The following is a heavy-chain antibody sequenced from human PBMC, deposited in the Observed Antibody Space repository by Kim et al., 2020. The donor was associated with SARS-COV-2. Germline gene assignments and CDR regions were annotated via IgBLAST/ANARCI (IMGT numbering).Heavy chain of an antibody. Sequence: SETLSLTCTVSGGSISSSSYYWGWIRQPPGKGLEWIGSIYYSGSTYYNPSLKSRVTISVDTSKNQFSLKLSSVTAADTAVYYCAVVEQQLVWGFDYWGQGTLVTVSS. CDR1: GGSISSSSYY. V-gene: IGHV4-39*01. CDR2: IYYSGST. CDR3: AVVEQQLVWGFDY. J-gene: IGHJ4*02. D-gene: IGHD6-13*01.